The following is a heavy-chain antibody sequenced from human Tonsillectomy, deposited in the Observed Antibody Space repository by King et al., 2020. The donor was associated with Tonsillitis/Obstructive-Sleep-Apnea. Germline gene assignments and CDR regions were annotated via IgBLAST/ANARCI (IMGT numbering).Heavy chain of an antibody. CDR1: VGSFSGYY. Sequence: VQLQQWGAGLLKPSETLSLTCAVYVGSFSGYYWSWIRQPPGKGLEWIGEINNSGSTNLNPSLNSRVTISGDTSKNLFSLKLSSVTAADTAMCYCARDEWPQGFDPWGQGTLVTVSS. CDR2: INNSGST. D-gene: IGHD3-3*01. CDR3: ARDEWPQGFDP. J-gene: IGHJ5*02. V-gene: IGHV4-34*01.